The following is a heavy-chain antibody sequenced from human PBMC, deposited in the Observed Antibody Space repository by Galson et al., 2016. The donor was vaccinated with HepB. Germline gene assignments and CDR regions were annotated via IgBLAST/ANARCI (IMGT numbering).Heavy chain of an antibody. CDR3: ARGRGVDV. CDR1: GFIFSNYA. CDR2: IWYDGSNK. V-gene: IGHV3-33*08. Sequence: SLRLSCAASGFIFSNYAMSWVRQAPGKGLEWVAVIWYDGSNKYYADSVKGRFTISRDNAKNSLYLQMNSLRGEDTAVYYCARGRGVDVWGQGTTVTVSS. J-gene: IGHJ6*02.